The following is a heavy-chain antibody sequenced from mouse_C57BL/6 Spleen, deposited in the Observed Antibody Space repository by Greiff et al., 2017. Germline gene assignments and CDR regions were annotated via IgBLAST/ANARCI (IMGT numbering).Heavy chain of an antibody. Sequence: QVQLQQPGAELVKPGASVKLSCKASGYTFTSYWMHWVKQRPGQGLEWIGMIHPNSGSTNYNEKFKSKATLTVDKSSSTAYMQLSSLTSEDSAVYYCARANWVYAMDYWGQGTSVTVSS. D-gene: IGHD4-1*01. CDR2: IHPNSGST. CDR1: GYTFTSYW. V-gene: IGHV1-64*01. J-gene: IGHJ4*01. CDR3: ARANWVYAMDY.